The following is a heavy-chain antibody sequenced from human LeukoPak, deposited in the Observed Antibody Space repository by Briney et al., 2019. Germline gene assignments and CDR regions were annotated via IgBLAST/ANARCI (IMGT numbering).Heavy chain of an antibody. Sequence: ASVKVSCKASRYTFTSYDINWVRRATGQGLEWMGWMNPNSGNTGYAQKFQGRVTMTRNTSISTAYMELSSLRSEDTAVYYCARGLYGYDSLGGMDVWGQGTTVTVSS. D-gene: IGHD5-12*01. CDR1: RYTFTSYD. CDR2: MNPNSGNT. V-gene: IGHV1-8*01. J-gene: IGHJ6*02. CDR3: ARGLYGYDSLGGMDV.